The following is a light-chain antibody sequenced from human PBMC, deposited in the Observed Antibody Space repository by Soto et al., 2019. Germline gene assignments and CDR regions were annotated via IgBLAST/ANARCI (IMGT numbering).Light chain of an antibody. CDR3: SSYTSSSTLYV. J-gene: IGLJ1*01. Sequence: QSALTQPVSVSGSPGQSIAISCTGSSSDVGAYYFVSWYQHRPGKAPKLMIYEVNNRPSGVSHRFSGSKSGNTASLTISGLQAEDEADYYCSSYTSSSTLYVFGTGTKVTVL. CDR2: EVN. CDR1: SSDVGAYYF. V-gene: IGLV2-14*01.